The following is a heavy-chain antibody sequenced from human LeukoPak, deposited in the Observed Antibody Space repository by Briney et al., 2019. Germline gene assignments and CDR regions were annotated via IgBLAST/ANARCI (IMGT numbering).Heavy chain of an antibody. CDR1: GGSISSSNYY. CDR3: AREPRGSYYGTLDY. D-gene: IGHD1-26*01. J-gene: IGHJ4*02. V-gene: IGHV4-39*07. Sequence: SETLSLTCTVSGGSISSSNYYWGWIRQPPGKGLDWIGNIYYSGSTYYNPSLKSRVTMSVDTSKNQFSLKLSSVTAADTAVYYCAREPRGSYYGTLDYWGQGTLVTVSS. CDR2: IYYSGST.